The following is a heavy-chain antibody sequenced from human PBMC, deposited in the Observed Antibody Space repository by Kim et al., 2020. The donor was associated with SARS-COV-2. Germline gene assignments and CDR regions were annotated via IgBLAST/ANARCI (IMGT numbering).Heavy chain of an antibody. CDR3: ARDGRSVDYYFDY. V-gene: IGHV1-3*01. J-gene: IGHJ4*02. Sequence: ASVKVSCKASGYTFTSYCLHWVRQAPGQSLEWMGWIDVANTNTHYSENSQGRVTISRDTSATTVYIELSSLRSEDTAVYYCARDGRSVDYYFDYWGQGTLVTVSS. CDR2: IDVANTNT. CDR1: GYTFTSYC.